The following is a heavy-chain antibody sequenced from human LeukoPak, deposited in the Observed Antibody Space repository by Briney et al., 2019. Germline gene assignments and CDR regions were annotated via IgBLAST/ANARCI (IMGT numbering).Heavy chain of an antibody. Sequence: GGSLRLSCAASGFTFSSYWMHWVRQAPGKGLVWVSHINSDESSTSYADSVKGRFTISRDNAKNTLYLQMNSLRAEDTAVYYCARDPQFSYYDSMEAFDIWGRGTMVTVSS. D-gene: IGHD3-22*01. J-gene: IGHJ3*02. CDR1: GFTFSSYW. V-gene: IGHV3-74*01. CDR2: INSDESST. CDR3: ARDPQFSYYDSMEAFDI.